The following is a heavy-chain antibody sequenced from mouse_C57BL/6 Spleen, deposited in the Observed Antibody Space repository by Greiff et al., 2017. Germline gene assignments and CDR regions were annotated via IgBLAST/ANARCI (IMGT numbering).Heavy chain of an antibody. Sequence: VQLQQPGAELVMPGASVKLSCKASGYTFTSYWMHWVKQRPGQGLEWIGEIDPSDSYTNYNQKFKGKYTLTVDKSSSTAYMQLSSLTSEDSAGEYCARKGIWSDARDYWGQGTSVTVYS. CDR2: IDPSDSYT. V-gene: IGHV1-69*01. J-gene: IGHJ4*01. CDR3: ARKGIWSDARDY. CDR1: GYTFTSYW. D-gene: IGHD1-1*02.